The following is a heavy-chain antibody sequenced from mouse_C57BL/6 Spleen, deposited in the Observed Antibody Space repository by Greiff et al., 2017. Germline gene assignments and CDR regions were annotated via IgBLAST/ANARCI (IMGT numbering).Heavy chain of an antibody. CDR1: GFTFSSYT. CDR2: ISGGGGNT. V-gene: IGHV5-9*01. J-gene: IGHJ3*01. Sequence: EVKVVESGGGLVKPGGSLKLSCAASGFTFSSYTMSWVRQTPEKRLEWVATISGGGGNTYYPDSVKGRFTISRDNAKNTLYLQMSSLRSEDTALYYCARRDYDWFAYWGQGTLVTVSA. D-gene: IGHD2-4*01. CDR3: ARRDYDWFAY.